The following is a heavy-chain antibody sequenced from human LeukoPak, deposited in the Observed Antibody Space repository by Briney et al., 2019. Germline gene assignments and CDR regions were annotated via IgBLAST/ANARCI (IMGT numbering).Heavy chain of an antibody. V-gene: IGHV3-74*01. CDR1: GFTFSSYW. CDR2: INGDRSTT. D-gene: IGHD1-26*01. Sequence: GGSPRLSCAASGFTFSSYWMHWVRQAPRKGLVWVSRINGDRSTTSYADSVKGRFTISRDNAKNTLYLQMNSLRVEDTAVYYCARSRSSGFDSWGQGTLVTVSS. J-gene: IGHJ4*02. CDR3: ARSRSSGFDS.